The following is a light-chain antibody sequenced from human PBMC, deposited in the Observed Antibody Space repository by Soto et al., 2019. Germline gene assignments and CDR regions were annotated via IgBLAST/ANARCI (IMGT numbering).Light chain of an antibody. CDR3: MQGTYCPPT. J-gene: IGKJ1*01. CDR2: TVS. V-gene: IGKV2-30*01. Sequence: EVVMTQSPPSLPVTLGQPAAISCRSSQSVVYSDGNAYLNWFHQRPGQSPRRLIYTVSKRDSGVSDRLSGGGSGTDFTLNISRVEAEGVGIYYCMQGTYCPPTFGQGTKVEI. CDR1: QSVVYSDGNAY.